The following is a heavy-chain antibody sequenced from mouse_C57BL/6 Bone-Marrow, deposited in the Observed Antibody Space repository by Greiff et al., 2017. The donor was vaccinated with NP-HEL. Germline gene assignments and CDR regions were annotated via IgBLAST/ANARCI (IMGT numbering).Heavy chain of an antibody. CDR1: GYTFTSYW. Sequence: QVQLQQPGAELVKPGASVKLSCKASGYTFTSYWITWVKPRPGQGLEWIGDIYPGSGSTNYNEKFKSKATLTVDTSSSTAYMQLSSLTSEDSAVYYCARGDYSNRYYAMDYWGQGTSVTVSS. J-gene: IGHJ4*01. V-gene: IGHV1-55*01. D-gene: IGHD2-5*01. CDR2: IYPGSGST. CDR3: ARGDYSNRYYAMDY.